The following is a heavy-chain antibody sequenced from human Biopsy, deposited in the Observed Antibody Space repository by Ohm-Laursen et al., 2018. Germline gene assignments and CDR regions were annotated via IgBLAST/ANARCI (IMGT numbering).Heavy chain of an antibody. V-gene: IGHV4-59*01. CDR1: GGSISSDY. D-gene: IGHD2/OR15-2a*01. Sequence: PSQTLSLTWTVSGGSISSDYWSWIWQTPGKGLEWIGYIYYSGSTNYNPSLKSRVTISVDTSKNQFSLRLNSVTAADTAVYYCARATNSTGWPYYYFYGMDVWGQGTTVTVSS. J-gene: IGHJ6*02. CDR2: IYYSGST. CDR3: ARATNSTGWPYYYFYGMDV.